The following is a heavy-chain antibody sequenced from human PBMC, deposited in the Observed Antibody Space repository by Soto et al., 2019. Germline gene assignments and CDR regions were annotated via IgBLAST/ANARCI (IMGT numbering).Heavy chain of an antibody. D-gene: IGHD6-19*01. CDR1: GFTFSSYT. CDR3: SKRLLGNGSGTIDY. Sequence: GGSLRLSCAGSGFTFSSYTMAWVRQAPGKGLEWISGIKGNSDDTYYADSVKGRFSISRDSSRNTLHLQMNDLRADDTAVYYCSKRLLGNGSGTIDYWGQGALVTVSS. V-gene: IGHV3-23*01. J-gene: IGHJ4*02. CDR2: IKGNSDDT.